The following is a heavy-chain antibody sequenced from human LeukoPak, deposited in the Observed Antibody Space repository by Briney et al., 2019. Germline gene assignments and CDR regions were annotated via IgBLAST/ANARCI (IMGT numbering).Heavy chain of an antibody. CDR1: GSTFSSYS. CDR2: ISSSSSYI. V-gene: IGHV3-21*01. CDR3: ARGGGTPTRYYYYGMDV. Sequence: GGSLRLSCAASGSTFSSYSMNWVRQAPGKGLEWVSSISSSSSYIYYADSVKGRFTISRDNAKNSLYLQMNSLRAEDTAVYYCARGGGTPTRYYYYGMDVWGQGTTVTVSS. D-gene: IGHD3-16*01. J-gene: IGHJ6*02.